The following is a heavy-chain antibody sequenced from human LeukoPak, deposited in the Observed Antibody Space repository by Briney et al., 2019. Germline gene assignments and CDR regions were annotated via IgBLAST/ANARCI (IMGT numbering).Heavy chain of an antibody. CDR1: GGSFSGCY. J-gene: IGHJ3*02. D-gene: IGHD3-10*01. CDR3: AKEGDYYGSGSYRDGFDI. Sequence: SETLSLTCAVYGGSFSGCYWSWIRQPPGKGLEWIGEINHSGSTNCNPSLKSRVTISVDTSKNQFSLKLSSVTAADTAVYYCAKEGDYYGSGSYRDGFDIWGQGTRATVSS. V-gene: IGHV4-34*01. CDR2: INHSGST.